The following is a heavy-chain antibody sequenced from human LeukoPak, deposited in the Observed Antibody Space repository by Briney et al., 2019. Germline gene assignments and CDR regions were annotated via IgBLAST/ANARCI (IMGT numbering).Heavy chain of an antibody. Sequence: SETLSLTCTVSGGSISSYYWGWIRQPPGKGLEWLASIYYTGNTYSNPSLESRVTISVDTSKNQFSLRLSSVTAADTAVYYCARHGSLQYCSAGNCYSAFDIWGQGTMVTVSS. CDR1: GGSISSYY. D-gene: IGHD2-15*01. V-gene: IGHV4-39*01. CDR2: IYYTGNT. J-gene: IGHJ3*02. CDR3: ARHGSLQYCSAGNCYSAFDI.